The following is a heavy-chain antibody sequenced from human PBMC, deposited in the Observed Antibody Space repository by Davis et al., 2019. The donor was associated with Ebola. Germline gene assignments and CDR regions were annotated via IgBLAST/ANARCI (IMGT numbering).Heavy chain of an antibody. D-gene: IGHD2/OR15-2a*01. J-gene: IGHJ6*02. Sequence: SQTLSLTCPVSAGSISNYYSSWIRQPPGKGLGWIGYIYHSGSTNYHPSLKSRVTISVDTSKNQFSLKLDSVTAADTAVYYCARVDITLGMDVWGQGTTVTVSS. CDR1: AGSISNYY. V-gene: IGHV4-59*12. CDR2: IYHSGST. CDR3: ARVDITLGMDV.